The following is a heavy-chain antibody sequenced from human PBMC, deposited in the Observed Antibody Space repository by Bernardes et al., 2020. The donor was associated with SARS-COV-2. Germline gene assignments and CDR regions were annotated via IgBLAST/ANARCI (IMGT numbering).Heavy chain of an antibody. Sequence: GGSLRLSRAASGFAVSRNYMGWVRQAPGKGLDWVSLIYSGGSTYYADSVKGRFTISRDNSKNTLYLQMNSLRAEDTAVYFCATAVGYRYGYYFDSWGQGTLVTVSS. V-gene: IGHV3-53*01. CDR3: ATAVGYRYGYYFDS. J-gene: IGHJ4*02. CDR2: IYSGGST. D-gene: IGHD5-18*01. CDR1: GFAVSRNY.